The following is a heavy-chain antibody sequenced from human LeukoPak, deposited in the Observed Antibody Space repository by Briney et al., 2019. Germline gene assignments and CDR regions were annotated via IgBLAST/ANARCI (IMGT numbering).Heavy chain of an antibody. Sequence: GSLRLSCAASGFTFSSYGMHWVRQAPGKGLEWVAFIRYDGSNKYYADSVKGRFAISKDNSKNTVYLQMNSLRVEDTAVYYCARGMAGYGGYDYWGQGTLVTVSS. CDR1: GFTFSSYG. CDR2: IRYDGSNK. V-gene: IGHV3-30*02. J-gene: IGHJ4*02. CDR3: ARGMAGYGGYDY. D-gene: IGHD5-12*01.